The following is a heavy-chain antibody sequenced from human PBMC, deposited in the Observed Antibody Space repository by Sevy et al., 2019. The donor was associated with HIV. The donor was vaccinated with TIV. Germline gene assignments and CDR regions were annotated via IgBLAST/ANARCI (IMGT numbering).Heavy chain of an antibody. CDR3: ARALTYYDFWSGYKGVHFDY. CDR2: IYYSGST. D-gene: IGHD3-3*01. CDR1: GGSISSYY. Sequence: SETLYLTCTVSGGSISSYYWSWIRHPPGKGLEWIGYIYYSGSTNYNPSLKSRVTISVDTSKNQFSLKLSSVTAADTAVYYCARALTYYDFWSGYKGVHFDYWGQGTLVTVSS. V-gene: IGHV4-59*01. J-gene: IGHJ4*02.